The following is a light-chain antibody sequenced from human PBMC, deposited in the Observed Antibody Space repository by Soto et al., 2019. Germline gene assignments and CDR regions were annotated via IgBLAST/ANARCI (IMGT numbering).Light chain of an antibody. CDR2: DAS. V-gene: IGKV3-11*01. Sequence: EMVLTQSPATLSLSPGERATLSCRASQRGSSYLAWYQQKPGQAPRLLIYDASNRATGIPARFRASGSGADFPRTISSLEPEECAVYYCQRRSNSPWTFGQGNKREIK. CDR3: QRRSNSPWT. J-gene: IGKJ2*01. CDR1: QRGSSY.